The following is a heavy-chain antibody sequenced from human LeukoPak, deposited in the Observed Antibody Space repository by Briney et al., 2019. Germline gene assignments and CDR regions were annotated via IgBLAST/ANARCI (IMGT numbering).Heavy chain of an antibody. J-gene: IGHJ4*02. V-gene: IGHV3-53*01. CDR2: LYSGGST. CDR3: AREISAY. D-gene: IGHD3-3*01. CDR1: GFSVSSNY. Sequence: GGSLRLSCAASGFSVSSNYMTWVRQAPGRGLEWISVLYSGGSTNYADSVKGRFTISRDDSKNTLYLQMNSLRAEDTAVYFCAREISAYWDQGTLVTVSS.